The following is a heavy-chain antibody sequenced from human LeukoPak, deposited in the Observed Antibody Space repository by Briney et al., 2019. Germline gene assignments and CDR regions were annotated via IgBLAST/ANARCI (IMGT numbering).Heavy chain of an antibody. V-gene: IGHV3-23*01. D-gene: IGHD6-19*01. Sequence: QPGGSLRLSCAASGFTFSSYAMSWVRQAPGKGLEWVSTISGGGITTYYADSAKGRFTISRDNSKNTMFLQMNSLRADDTAVYYCPRQSYASGWNPFDYWGQGILVTVSS. J-gene: IGHJ4*02. CDR1: GFTFSSYA. CDR2: ISGGGITT. CDR3: PRQSYASGWNPFDY.